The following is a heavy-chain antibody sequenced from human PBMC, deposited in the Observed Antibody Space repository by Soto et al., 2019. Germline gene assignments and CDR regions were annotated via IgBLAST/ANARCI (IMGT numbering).Heavy chain of an antibody. D-gene: IGHD3-16*02. J-gene: IGHJ4*02. Sequence: QVQLQQWGAGLLKPSETLSLTCAVYGGSFSGYYWSWIRQPPGKGLEWIGEINHSGSTNYNPSLKSRVTISVDTSKNQFSLKLSSVTAADTAVYYCARGLRGRLHLGEVSSYFDYWGQGTLVTVSS. V-gene: IGHV4-34*01. CDR3: ARGLRGRLHLGEVSSYFDY. CDR2: INHSGST. CDR1: GGSFSGYY.